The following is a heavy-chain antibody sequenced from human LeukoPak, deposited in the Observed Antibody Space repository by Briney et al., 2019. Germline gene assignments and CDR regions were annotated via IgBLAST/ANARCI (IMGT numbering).Heavy chain of an antibody. D-gene: IGHD3-22*01. CDR1: GGSISSGGYY. CDR3: AGSSGPPFDY. CDR2: IYYSGST. V-gene: IGHV4-31*03. Sequence: SQTLSLTCTVSGGSISSGGYYWSWLRQHPGTGLEWIGYIYYSGSTYYNPSLKSRVTISVDTSKNQFSLKLSSVTAADTAVYYCAGSSGPPFDYWGQGTLVTVSS. J-gene: IGHJ4*02.